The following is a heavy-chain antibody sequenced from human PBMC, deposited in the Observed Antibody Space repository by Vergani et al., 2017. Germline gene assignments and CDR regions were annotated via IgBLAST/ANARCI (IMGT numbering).Heavy chain of an antibody. CDR1: GFTFSDYY. J-gene: IGHJ4*02. CDR2: ISSSGSTI. CDR3: ASERLDCSSTSCYYLRWSHFGY. D-gene: IGHD2-2*01. Sequence: QVQLVESGGGLVKPGGSLRLSCAASGFTFSDYYMSWIRQAPGKGLEWVSYISSSGSTIYYADSVKGRFTISRDNAKNSLYLQMNSLRAEDTAVYYCASERLDCSSTSCYYLRWSHFGYWGQGTLVTVSS. V-gene: IGHV3-11*01.